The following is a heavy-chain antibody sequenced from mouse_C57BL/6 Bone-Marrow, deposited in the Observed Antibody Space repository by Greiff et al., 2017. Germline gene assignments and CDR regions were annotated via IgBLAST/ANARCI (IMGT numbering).Heavy chain of an antibody. J-gene: IGHJ3*01. CDR2: ISSGSSTI. Sequence: EVKLMESGGGLVKPGGSLKLSCAASGFTFSDYGMHWVRQAPEKGLEWVAYISSGSSTIYYADTVKGRFTISSDNAKNTLCLQMTSLRSENTAMYYCANLQGEAYWGQGTLVTVSA. V-gene: IGHV5-17*01. D-gene: IGHD2-1*01. CDR3: ANLQGEAY. CDR1: GFTFSDYG.